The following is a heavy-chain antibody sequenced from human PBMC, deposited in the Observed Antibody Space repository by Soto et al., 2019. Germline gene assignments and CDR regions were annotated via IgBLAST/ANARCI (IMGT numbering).Heavy chain of an antibody. V-gene: IGHV4-59*08. D-gene: IGHD3-10*01. Sequence: QVQLQESGPGPVKPSETLSLTCTVSGGSFSSDYWSWIRQPPGKGLEWIGYIAYSGSANGSPTLKSRVTITLDTSENQFYLKLSSVTAADTALDYCARHVQKRGLAYWGQGTLVTVSS. CDR2: IAYSGSA. CDR3: ARHVQKRGLAY. J-gene: IGHJ4*02. CDR1: GGSFSSDY.